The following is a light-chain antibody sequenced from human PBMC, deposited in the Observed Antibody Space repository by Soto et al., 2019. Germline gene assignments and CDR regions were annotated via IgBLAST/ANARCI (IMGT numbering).Light chain of an antibody. CDR2: AAS. J-gene: IGKJ5*01. Sequence: DIQMTQSPSSLSASVGDRVTITCRATQSISSYLNWYQQKPANAPKLLIYAASSLQSGVPSRFSGSGSGTDFTLTISSLQPEDFATYYCQQSYSTPPITFGQGTRLEIK. CDR1: QSISSY. V-gene: IGKV1-39*01. CDR3: QQSYSTPPIT.